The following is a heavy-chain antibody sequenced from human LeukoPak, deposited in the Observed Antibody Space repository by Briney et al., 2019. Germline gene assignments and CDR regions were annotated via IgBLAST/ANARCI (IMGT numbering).Heavy chain of an antibody. CDR1: GFTFSAYT. CDR2: IRGSGSDI. J-gene: IGHJ4*02. D-gene: IGHD7-27*01. CDR3: ARDRITGGEPFDK. V-gene: IGHV3-21*01. Sequence: PGGSLTLSCAASGFTFSAYTMNWVRQAPGKGLEWVSSIRGSGSDIDYADSVKGRFTISRDNAQNSLYLQMSSLRVEDTAVYYCARDRITGGEPFDKWGQGTLVTVSS.